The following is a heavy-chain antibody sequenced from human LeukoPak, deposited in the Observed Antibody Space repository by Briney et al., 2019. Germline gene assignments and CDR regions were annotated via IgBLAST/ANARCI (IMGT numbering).Heavy chain of an antibody. V-gene: IGHV3-7*01. CDR2: IKQDGSEK. D-gene: IGHD3-22*01. CDR3: ARDLGQYYDTSDNWFDP. CDR1: GFTFSNYW. J-gene: IGHJ5*02. Sequence: GGSLRLSCAASGFTFSNYWMNWVRQAPGKGLEWVANIKQDGSEKYYVDSVEGRFTVSRDNTKNSLYLQMNSLRAEDTAVYYCARDLGQYYDTSDNWFDPWGQGTLVTVSS.